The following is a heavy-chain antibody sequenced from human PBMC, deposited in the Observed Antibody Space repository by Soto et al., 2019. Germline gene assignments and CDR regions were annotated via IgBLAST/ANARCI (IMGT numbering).Heavy chain of an antibody. CDR2: ISAYNGNT. V-gene: IGHV1-18*04. CDR3: ARDHPTTLTGSQSIAARPDY. Sequence: GASVKVSCKASGYTFTSYGISWVRQAPGQGLEWMGWISAYNGNTNYAQKLQGRVTMTTDTSTSTAYMELRSLRSDDTAIYYCARDHPTTLTGSQSIAARPDYWGQGTLVTVSS. D-gene: IGHD6-6*01. J-gene: IGHJ4*02. CDR1: GYTFTSYG.